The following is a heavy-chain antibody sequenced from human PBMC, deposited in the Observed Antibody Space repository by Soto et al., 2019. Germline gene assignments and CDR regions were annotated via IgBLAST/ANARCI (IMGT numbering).Heavy chain of an antibody. V-gene: IGHV3-11*06. D-gene: IGHD2-2*01. CDR3: ARARYPQLPDF. CDR2: VSSGSSYR. J-gene: IGHJ5*01. Sequence: GGSLRLSCAASGFMFSDYYMSWIRQAPGKGLEWVSYVSSGSSYRNYADSVRGRFTISRDNAKNSLYLQMNSLRVEDTAVYYCARARYPQLPDFWGHRTLVTVSS. CDR1: GFMFSDYY.